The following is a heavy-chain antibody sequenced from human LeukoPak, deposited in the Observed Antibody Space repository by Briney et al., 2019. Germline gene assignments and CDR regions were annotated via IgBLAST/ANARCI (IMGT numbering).Heavy chain of an antibody. CDR3: ARDMRYSSSPDYYYMDV. J-gene: IGHJ6*03. V-gene: IGHV4-59*01. CDR1: GGSISSYY. D-gene: IGHD6-13*01. CDR2: IYYSGST. Sequence: SETLSLTCTVSGGSISSYYWSWIRQPPGKGLEWIGYIYYSGSTNYNPSLKSRVTISVGTSKNQFSLKLSSVTAADTAVYYCARDMRYSSSPDYYYMDVWGKGTTVTVSS.